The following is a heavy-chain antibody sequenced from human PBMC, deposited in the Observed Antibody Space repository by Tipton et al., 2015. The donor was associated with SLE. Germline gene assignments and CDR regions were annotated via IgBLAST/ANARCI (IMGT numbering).Heavy chain of an antibody. CDR3: ASSDYCGGDCHRPPTFDY. V-gene: IGHV3-11*04. J-gene: IGHJ4*02. CDR1: GFTFGAYY. CDR2: ISYSGTTI. D-gene: IGHD2-21*01. Sequence: GSLRLSCTASGFTFGAYYMGWIRQAPGKGLEWLSYISYSGTTIYYADSVKGRFTISRDNARNSLYLQMDSLRAADTAVYYCASSDYCGGDCHRPPTFDYWDQGTLVTVSS.